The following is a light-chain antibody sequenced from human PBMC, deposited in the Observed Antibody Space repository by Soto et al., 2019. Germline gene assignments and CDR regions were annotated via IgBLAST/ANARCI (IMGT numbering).Light chain of an antibody. CDR2: DAS. CDR1: QDVTNS. J-gene: IGKJ5*01. Sequence: EILMTQSPATLSLSPGEGVTLSCRAAQDVTNSVAWYQQKSGQAPRLLIYDASARASGVSARFSGSGSGTDFTLTISGLQAEDFAVYFCQQYIRRPLSFGQGTRVEIK. CDR3: QQYIRRPLS. V-gene: IGKV3-15*01.